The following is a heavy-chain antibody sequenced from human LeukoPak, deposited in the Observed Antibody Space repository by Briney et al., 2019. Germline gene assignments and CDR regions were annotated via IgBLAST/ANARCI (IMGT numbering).Heavy chain of an antibody. CDR3: ARGHYDSSGYYRYAFDY. J-gene: IGHJ4*02. CDR2: IYYSGST. Sequence: SQTLSLTCTVSGGSISSGGYYWSWIRQHPGKGLEWIGYIYYSGSTYYNPSLKSRVTISVDTSKNQFSLKLSSVTAADTAVYYCARGHYDSSGYYRYAFDYWGQGTLVTVSS. D-gene: IGHD3-22*01. CDR1: GGSISSGGYY. V-gene: IGHV4-31*03.